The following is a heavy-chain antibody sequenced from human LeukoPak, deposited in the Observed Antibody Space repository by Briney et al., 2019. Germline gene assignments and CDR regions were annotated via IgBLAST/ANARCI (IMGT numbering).Heavy chain of an antibody. D-gene: IGHD2-21*01. CDR2: IYYSGST. CDR1: GDSISGFY. V-gene: IGHV4-59*08. Sequence: SETLSLTCTASGDSISGFYWSWIRQPPGKGLEWIGYIYYSGSTNYNPSLKSRVTISVDTSKSQFSLKLTSVTAADTAVYYCARGTHMRTAGYYYMDVWGKGTTVTVSS. CDR3: ARGTHMRTAGYYYMDV. J-gene: IGHJ6*03.